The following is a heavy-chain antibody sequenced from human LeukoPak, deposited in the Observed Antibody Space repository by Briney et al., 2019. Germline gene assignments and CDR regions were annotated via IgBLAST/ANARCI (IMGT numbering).Heavy chain of an antibody. V-gene: IGHV3-23*01. CDR1: GFTFSSYA. CDR2: IGSGGDT. D-gene: IGHD3-10*01. CDR3: VKYYVARSRSFDF. J-gene: IGHJ4*02. Sequence: RSGGSLRLSCAASGFTFSSYAMTWVRQSPGKGLEWVSVIGSGGDTYYSDSVEGRFTISRDNSKNTLYLQMNSLRADDTAVYYCVKYYVARSRSFDFWGQGTLVTVSS.